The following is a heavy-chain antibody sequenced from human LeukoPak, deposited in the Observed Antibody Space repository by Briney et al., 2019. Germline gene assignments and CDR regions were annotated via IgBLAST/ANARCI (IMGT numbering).Heavy chain of an antibody. V-gene: IGHV5-51*01. Sequence: GESLKISCKGSGYSFTSYWIGWVRQMPGKGLEWMGIIYPGDSDTRYSPSFQGQVTISADKSIGTAYLQWSSLKASDTAMYYCASSIAAAHDAFDIWGQGTMVTVSS. CDR3: ASSIAAAHDAFDI. J-gene: IGHJ3*02. D-gene: IGHD6-13*01. CDR2: IYPGDSDT. CDR1: GYSFTSYW.